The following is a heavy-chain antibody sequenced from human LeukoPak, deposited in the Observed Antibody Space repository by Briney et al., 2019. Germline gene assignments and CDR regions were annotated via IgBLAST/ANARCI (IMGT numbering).Heavy chain of an antibody. V-gene: IGHV4-30-2*01. CDR2: IYHSGST. Sequence: SETLSLTCTVSGGSLSSGGYYWSWIRQPPGKGLEWIGYIYHSGSTYYNPSLKSRVTISVDTSKNQFSLKLSSVTAADTAVYYCARGRITAAGYYYYYGMDVWGQGTTVTVSS. J-gene: IGHJ6*02. CDR3: ARGRITAAGYYYYYGMDV. D-gene: IGHD6-13*01. CDR1: GGSLSSGGYY.